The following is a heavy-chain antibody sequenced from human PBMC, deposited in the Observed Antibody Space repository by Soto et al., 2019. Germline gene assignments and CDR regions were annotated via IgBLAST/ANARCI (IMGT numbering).Heavy chain of an antibody. CDR1: GFTFSSYA. J-gene: IGHJ6*02. Sequence: PWGSLRLSCAASGFTFSSYAMHWVRQAPGKGLEWVAVISYDGSNKYYADSVKGRFAISRDNSKNTLYLQMNSLRAEDTAVYYCARESRAAAGPEYYYYYYGMDVWGQGTTVTVSS. CDR3: ARESRAAAGPEYYYYYYGMDV. D-gene: IGHD6-13*01. V-gene: IGHV3-30*09. CDR2: ISYDGSNK.